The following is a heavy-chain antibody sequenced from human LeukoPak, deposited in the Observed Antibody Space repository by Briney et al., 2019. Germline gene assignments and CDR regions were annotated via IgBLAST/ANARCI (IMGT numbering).Heavy chain of an antibody. D-gene: IGHD3-22*01. J-gene: IGHJ4*02. V-gene: IGHV1-69*13. CDR1: GGTFSIYA. Sequence: ASVKLSCNSSGGTFSIYAISWVRQAPGQGLAWMRGIIPIFGTANYAQKFQGRVTITADESTSPAYMELSSLRSEDTALYYCARGSAYYYDSSGYYSGYWGQGTLVTVSS. CDR2: IIPIFGTA. CDR3: ARGSAYYYDSSGYYSGY.